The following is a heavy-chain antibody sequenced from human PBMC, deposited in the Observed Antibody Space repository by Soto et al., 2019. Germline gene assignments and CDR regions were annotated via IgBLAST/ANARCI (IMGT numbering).Heavy chain of an antibody. J-gene: IGHJ6*03. D-gene: IGHD6-19*01. Sequence: PSETLSLTCTLSGGSISSGDYYWSWIRQPPGQGLEWIGYIYYSGSTNYKPSRKSRVTISVDTSKNQFSLKLSSVTAADTAVYYCARDSRCSGWKYYYDYYYMDDWGKGTTVTVPS. V-gene: IGHV4-61*08. CDR2: IYYSGST. CDR1: GGSISSGDYY. CDR3: ARDSRCSGWKYYYDYYYMDD.